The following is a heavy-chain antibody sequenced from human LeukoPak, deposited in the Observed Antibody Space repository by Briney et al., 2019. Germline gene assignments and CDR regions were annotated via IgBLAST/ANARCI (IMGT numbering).Heavy chain of an antibody. CDR1: GGSTSSSSYY. CDR3: ARGYYDSPFDY. Sequence: KPSETLSLTCTVSGGSTSSSSYYWGWIRQPPGKGLEWIGSIYYSGSTYYNPSLKSRVTISVDTSKNQFSLKLSSVTAADTAVYYCARGYYDSPFDYWGQGTLVTVSS. D-gene: IGHD3-22*01. V-gene: IGHV4-39*07. J-gene: IGHJ4*02. CDR2: IYYSGST.